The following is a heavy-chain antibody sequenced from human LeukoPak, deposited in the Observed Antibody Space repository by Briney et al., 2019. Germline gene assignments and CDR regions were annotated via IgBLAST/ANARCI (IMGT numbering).Heavy chain of an antibody. Sequence: PGGSLRLSCAASGFTFSTYAMSGVRQAPGKGLEWVSAISGSGGSTYYADSVKGRFTISRDNSKNTLYLQMNSLRAEDTYIYFCAKALEEETVIALDSWGQGTLVTVSS. CDR3: AKALEEETVIALDS. J-gene: IGHJ4*02. CDR2: ISGSGGST. D-gene: IGHD6-13*01. V-gene: IGHV3-23*01. CDR1: GFTFSTYA.